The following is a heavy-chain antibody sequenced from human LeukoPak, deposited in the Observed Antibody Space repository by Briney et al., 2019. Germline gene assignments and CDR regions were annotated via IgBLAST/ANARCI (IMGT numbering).Heavy chain of an antibody. CDR3: ARELIAVAGYAFDI. V-gene: IGHV3-53*01. D-gene: IGHD6-19*01. J-gene: IGHJ3*02. CDR2: IYSGGST. Sequence: PGGSLRLSCAASGFTFSDHYMSWVRQAPGKGLEWVSVIYSGGSTYYADSVKGRFTISRDNSKNTLYLRMNSLRAEDTAVYYCARELIAVAGYAFDIWGQGTMVTVSS. CDR1: GFTFSDHY.